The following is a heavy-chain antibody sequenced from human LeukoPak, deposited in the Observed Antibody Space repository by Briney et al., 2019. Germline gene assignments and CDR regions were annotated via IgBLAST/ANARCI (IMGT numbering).Heavy chain of an antibody. CDR1: EFTFSNYD. J-gene: IGHJ4*02. CDR2: IRYDRSTK. Sequence: GGSLRLSCAAFEFTFSNYDMHWVRQAPGKGLEWVALIRYDRSTKYYADSVKGRFTISRDNSKNTLYLQMNSLRAEDTAVYYCAKVRGYSGYDSLGGNYFDYWGQGTLVTVSS. D-gene: IGHD5-12*01. V-gene: IGHV3-30*02. CDR3: AKVRGYSGYDSLGGNYFDY.